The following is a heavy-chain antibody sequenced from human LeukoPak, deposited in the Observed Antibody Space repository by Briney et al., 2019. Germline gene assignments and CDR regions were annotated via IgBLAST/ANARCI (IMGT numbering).Heavy chain of an antibody. J-gene: IGHJ4*02. CDR3: ARVPLSTYGGNSYLFDY. Sequence: PGGSLRLSCAASGFTFSSYSMNWVRQAPGKGLEWVSSISSSSSYIYYADSVKGRFTISRDNAKTSLYLQMNSLRAEDTAVYYCARVPLSTYGGNSYLFDYWGQGTLVTVSS. CDR2: ISSSSSYI. CDR1: GFTFSSYS. D-gene: IGHD4-23*01. V-gene: IGHV3-21*01.